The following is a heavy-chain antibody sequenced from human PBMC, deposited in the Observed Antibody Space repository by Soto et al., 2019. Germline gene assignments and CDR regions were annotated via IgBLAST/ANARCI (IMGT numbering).Heavy chain of an antibody. CDR2: IYPGDSDT. V-gene: IGHV5-51*01. CDR1: GYSFANYW. CDR3: ARNRLRQYYYGMDV. J-gene: IGHJ6*02. Sequence: GESLKISCQGSGYSFANYWIAWMRQMPGKGLEWVGVIYPGDSDTRYSPSFRGQVTISADKSISHVYLQWSSLKASDTAIYFCARNRLRQYYYGMDVWGQGTTVTVPS. D-gene: IGHD3-10*01.